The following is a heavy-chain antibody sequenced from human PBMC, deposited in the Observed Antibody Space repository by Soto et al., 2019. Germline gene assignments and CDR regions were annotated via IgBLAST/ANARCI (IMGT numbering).Heavy chain of an antibody. CDR3: ARDPSGEVVPAASDS. V-gene: IGHV1-18*01. CDR2: IGPYNGKT. D-gene: IGHD2-2*01. J-gene: IGHJ4*02. CDR1: GYIFSNYG. Sequence: QVHLVQSGAEVKKPGASVKVSCKASGYIFSNYGVTWVRQSPGQRLEWMGWIGPYNGKTDYSQNFQGRVTMTADTSTSTAYMELRSLRSDDTAVYYCARDPSGEVVPAASDSWGQGTLVTVSS.